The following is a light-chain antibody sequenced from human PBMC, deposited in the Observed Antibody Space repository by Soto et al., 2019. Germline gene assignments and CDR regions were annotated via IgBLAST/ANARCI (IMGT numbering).Light chain of an antibody. Sequence: EILLTQSPVTLSLSPGERAILSCRASQSVSTFFAWYQQKPGQAPRLLIYDASKRATGIPARFSGSGSGTDFTFTISSLEPEDFAVYYCQHRFNWPLTFGGGTTVELK. V-gene: IGKV3-11*01. J-gene: IGKJ4*01. CDR2: DAS. CDR3: QHRFNWPLT. CDR1: QSVSTF.